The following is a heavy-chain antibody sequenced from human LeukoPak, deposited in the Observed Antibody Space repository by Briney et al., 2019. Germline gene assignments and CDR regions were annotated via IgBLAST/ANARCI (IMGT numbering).Heavy chain of an antibody. D-gene: IGHD3-10*01. Sequence: SETLSLTCTVSGGSISSGSYYWSWIRQPAGKGLEWIGRIYTSGSTNYNPSLKSRVTISVDTSKNQFSLKLSSVTAADTAVYYCARLLWFGETVAFDIWGQGTMVTVSS. CDR1: GGSISSGSYY. CDR2: IYTSGST. J-gene: IGHJ3*02. CDR3: ARLLWFGETVAFDI. V-gene: IGHV4-61*02.